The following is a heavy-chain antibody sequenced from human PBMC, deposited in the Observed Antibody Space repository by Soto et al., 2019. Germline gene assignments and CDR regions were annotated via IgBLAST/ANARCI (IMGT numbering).Heavy chain of an antibody. V-gene: IGHV5-51*01. D-gene: IGHD6-13*01. J-gene: IGHJ5*02. CDR2: IYPDDSDT. CDR1: GYSFTSYW. CDR3: ARHWPQQPLDP. Sequence: GESLKLSLRCVGYSFTSYWIVWVRQMPGEGLEWMGIIYPDDSDTRYNPSFQGHVTISADKSISTAYLQWSSLKASDTAMYYCARHWPQQPLDPWGQGTLVTVSS.